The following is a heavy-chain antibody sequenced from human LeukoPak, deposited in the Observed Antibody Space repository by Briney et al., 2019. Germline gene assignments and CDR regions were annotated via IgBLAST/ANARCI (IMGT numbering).Heavy chain of an antibody. CDR2: ISGSGGST. CDR3: AREGGITIFGVTNYFDY. V-gene: IGHV3-23*01. CDR1: GFTFSSYA. Sequence: GGSLRLSCAASGFTFSSYAMSWVRQAPGKGLEWVSAISGSGGSTYYADSVKGRFTISRDNSKNTLYLQMNSLRAEDTAVYYCAREGGITIFGVTNYFDYWGQGTLVTVSS. J-gene: IGHJ4*02. D-gene: IGHD3-3*01.